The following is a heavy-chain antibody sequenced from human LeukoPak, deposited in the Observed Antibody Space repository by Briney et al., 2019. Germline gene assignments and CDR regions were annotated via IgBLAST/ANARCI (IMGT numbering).Heavy chain of an antibody. CDR2: ISYDGSNK. CDR3: ARDDSYGLDY. Sequence: PGRSLRLSCAASGFTFSSYGMHWVRQAPGKGLEWVAVISYDGSNKYYADSVKGRFTISRDNAKNSLYLQMNSLRAEDTAVYYCARDDSYGLDYWGQGTRVTVSS. CDR1: GFTFSSYG. V-gene: IGHV3-30*03. D-gene: IGHD5-18*01. J-gene: IGHJ4*02.